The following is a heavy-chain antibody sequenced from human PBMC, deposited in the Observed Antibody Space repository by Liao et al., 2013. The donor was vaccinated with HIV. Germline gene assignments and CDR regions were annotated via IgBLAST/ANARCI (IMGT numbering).Heavy chain of an antibody. CDR2: VYYSGST. D-gene: IGHD3-16*02. V-gene: IGHV4-59*08. CDR3: ASLPNRGVSLYFDN. J-gene: IGHJ4*02. CDR1: GGSISTYQ. Sequence: QVQLQESGPGLVKPSETLSLKCSVSGGSISTYQWTWIRQPPGKGLEWIGHVYYSGSTNYNSSLKSRVTISVDTSKNQFSLKLSSMTAADTAVYYCASLPNRGVSLYFDNWGQGTLVTVSS.